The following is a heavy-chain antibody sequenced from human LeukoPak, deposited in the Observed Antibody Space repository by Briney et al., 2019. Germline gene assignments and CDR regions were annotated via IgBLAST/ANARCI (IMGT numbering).Heavy chain of an antibody. CDR1: GGSISSYY. CDR3: ARGDDYKSTLFDY. J-gene: IGHJ4*02. V-gene: IGHV4-59*01. D-gene: IGHD5-12*01. CDR2: ISYSGTT. Sequence: SETLSLTCTVSGGSISSYYWNWIRQPPGKGLEWIGYISYSGTTNYNPSLKSRVTISVDTSMKQFSLKLTSATAADTAVYYCARGDDYKSTLFDYWGQGTLVTVSS.